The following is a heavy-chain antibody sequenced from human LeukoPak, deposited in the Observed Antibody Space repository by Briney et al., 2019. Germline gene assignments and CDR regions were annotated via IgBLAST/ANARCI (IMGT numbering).Heavy chain of an antibody. CDR3: ARDNPCSGGSCYSGYYYYGMDV. CDR1: GSTFSSYA. D-gene: IGHD2-15*01. Sequence: SVNVSCTASGSTFSSYAISWVRQAPGQGLEWMGGIIPIFGTANYAQKFQGRVTITADESTSTAYMELSSLRSEDTAVYYCARDNPCSGGSCYSGYYYYGMDVWGQGTTVTVSS. CDR2: IIPIFGTA. J-gene: IGHJ6*02. V-gene: IGHV1-69*13.